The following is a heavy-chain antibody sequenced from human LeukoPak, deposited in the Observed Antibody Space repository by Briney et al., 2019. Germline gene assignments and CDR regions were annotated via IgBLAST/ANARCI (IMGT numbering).Heavy chain of an antibody. Sequence: ASVKVSCKASGYIFTSYYIHWVRQAPGQGLEWVGIINPSSGSTTYVQNFQGRVTMTRDTSTSTAYMELSSLRSEDTAVYYCARANSFGSGSYYSNLDSWGQGTLVTVSS. CDR2: INPSSGST. CDR3: ARANSFGSGSYYSNLDS. V-gene: IGHV1-46*01. J-gene: IGHJ4*02. D-gene: IGHD3-10*01. CDR1: GYIFTSYY.